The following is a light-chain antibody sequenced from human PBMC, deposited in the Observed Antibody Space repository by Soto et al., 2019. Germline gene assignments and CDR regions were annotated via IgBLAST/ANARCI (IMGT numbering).Light chain of an antibody. CDR2: EVS. V-gene: IGLV2-23*02. CDR1: SSDVGSYNL. J-gene: IGLJ1*01. Sequence: QSALTQPASVSGSPGQSITISCTGTSSDVGSYNLVSWYQQHPGKAPKLMIYEVSKRPSGVSNRFSGSKSGNTVSLTISGLQAEDEADYYCCSYAGSSTFVYVFGTGTKVTVL. CDR3: CSYAGSSTFVYV.